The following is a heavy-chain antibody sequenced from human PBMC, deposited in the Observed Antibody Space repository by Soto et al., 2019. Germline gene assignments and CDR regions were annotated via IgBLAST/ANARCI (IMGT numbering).Heavy chain of an antibody. CDR2: IIPIFGTA. J-gene: IGHJ4*02. Sequence: QVQLVQSGAEVKKPGSSVKVSCKASGGTFSSYAISWVRQAPGQGLEWMGGIIPIFGTANYAQKFQGRVTITADESTSTAYMGLSSLRSEDTAVYYCARDVQVTGVRTTAYHFDYWGQGTLVTVSS. D-gene: IGHD4-4*01. V-gene: IGHV1-69*12. CDR3: ARDVQVTGVRTTAYHFDY. CDR1: GGTFSSYA.